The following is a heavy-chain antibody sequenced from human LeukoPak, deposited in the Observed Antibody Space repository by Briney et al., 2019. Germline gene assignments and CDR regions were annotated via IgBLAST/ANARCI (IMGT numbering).Heavy chain of an antibody. CDR3: ARALFHHRNWFDP. J-gene: IGHJ5*02. CDR2: IYYSGST. V-gene: IGHV4-59*01. Sequence: SETLSLTCTVSGGSISSYYWSWIRQPPGKGLEWIGYIYYSGSTNYNPSLKSRVTISVDTSKNQFSLKLSSVTAADTAVYYCARALFHHRNWFDPWGQGTLVTVSS. CDR1: GGSISSYY. D-gene: IGHD2-21*01.